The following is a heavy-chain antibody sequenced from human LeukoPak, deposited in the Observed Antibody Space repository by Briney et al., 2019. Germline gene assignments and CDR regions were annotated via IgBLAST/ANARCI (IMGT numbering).Heavy chain of an antibody. CDR2: IRYDGSDK. D-gene: IGHD1-26*01. V-gene: IGHV3-30*02. Sequence: PGGSLRLSCAASGFTFSSYGMHWVRQAPGKGPEWVTFIRYDGSDKYYADSVKGRFTISRDNSKNTLYLQMNSLRAEDTAVYYCAKGGSGSYLDVFDIWGQGTTVTVSS. CDR1: GFTFSSYG. J-gene: IGHJ3*02. CDR3: AKGGSGSYLDVFDI.